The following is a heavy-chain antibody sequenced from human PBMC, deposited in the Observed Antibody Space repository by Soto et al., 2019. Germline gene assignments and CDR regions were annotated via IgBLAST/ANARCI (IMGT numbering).Heavy chain of an antibody. D-gene: IGHD2-15*01. CDR3: ARDPSVANYWYFDL. CDR2: NYYSGST. Sequence: QVQLQESGPGLVKPSQTLSLTCTVSGGYISSGGNYWSWIRQHPGKGLEWIGYNYYSGSTYYNPSLKSRVTRSVNTSKNQFSRKLSSVTAADTAVYYCARDPSVANYWYFDLWGRGTLVTVSS. CDR1: GGYISSGGNY. J-gene: IGHJ2*01. V-gene: IGHV4-31*03.